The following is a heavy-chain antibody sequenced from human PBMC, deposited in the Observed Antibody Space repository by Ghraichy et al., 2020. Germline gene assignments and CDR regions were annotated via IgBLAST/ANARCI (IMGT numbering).Heavy chain of an antibody. V-gene: IGHV3-53*01. CDR1: GFTVSSNY. J-gene: IGHJ6*02. CDR3: ARDNLSLQAYYYDSSGPMDV. Sequence: GGSLRLSCAASGFTVSSNYMSWVRQAPGKGLEWVSVIYSGGSTYYADSVKGRFTISRDNSKNTLYLQMNSLRAEDTAVYYCARDNLSLQAYYYDSSGPMDVWGQGTTVTVSS. CDR2: IYSGGST. D-gene: IGHD3-22*01.